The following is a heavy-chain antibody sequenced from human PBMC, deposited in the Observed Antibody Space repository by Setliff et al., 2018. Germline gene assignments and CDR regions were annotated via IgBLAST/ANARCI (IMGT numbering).Heavy chain of an antibody. Sequence: SETLSLTCAVSGGSISSSNWWSWVRQPPGKGLEWIGEIYHSGSTNYNPSLKSRVTISVDTSKNQFSLKLSSVTAADTAVYYCARVSWGGDAFDIWGQGTMVTVSS. CDR3: ARVSWGGDAFDI. CDR1: GGSISSSNW. CDR2: IYHSGST. V-gene: IGHV4-4*02. J-gene: IGHJ3*02. D-gene: IGHD3-10*01.